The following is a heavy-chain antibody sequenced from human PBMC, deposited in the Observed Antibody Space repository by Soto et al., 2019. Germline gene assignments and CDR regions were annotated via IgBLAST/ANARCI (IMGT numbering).Heavy chain of an antibody. V-gene: IGHV3-21*01. D-gene: IGHD4-17*01. CDR3: ARGLRDCGDFDY. CDR1: GSTFSSYS. CDR2: ISGGGSFS. J-gene: IGHJ4*02. Sequence: PGGSLRLSCVSSGSTFSSYSMNWVRRSPTKGLEWVSSISGGGSFSFFPDSLKGRFTISRDNARNSVTLEMNNLRVEDTATYYCARGLRDCGDFDYWGQGAQVTVSS.